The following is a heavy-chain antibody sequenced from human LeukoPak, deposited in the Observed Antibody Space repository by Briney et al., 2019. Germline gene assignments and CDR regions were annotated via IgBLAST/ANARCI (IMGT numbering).Heavy chain of an antibody. CDR3: ARDQGGSSPADYYYYYYMDV. Sequence: GGSLRLSCAASGFTFDDYAMHWVRQAPGKGLEWVSGISWNSGSIGYADSVKGRFTISRDNSKNTLYLQMNSLRAEDTAVYYCARDQGGSSPADYYYYYYMDVWGKGTTVTVSS. CDR1: GFTFDDYA. CDR2: ISWNSGSI. J-gene: IGHJ6*03. D-gene: IGHD1-26*01. V-gene: IGHV3-9*01.